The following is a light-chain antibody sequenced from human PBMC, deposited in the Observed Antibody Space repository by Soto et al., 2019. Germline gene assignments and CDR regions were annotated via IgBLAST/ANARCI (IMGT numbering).Light chain of an antibody. CDR1: SXDVGGYDY. J-gene: IGLJ1*01. Sequence: QSVLTQPASVSGSPGQSITISCTGTSXDVGGYDYVSWYQQHPGKAPKLIIYEVSNRPSRVSNRFSGSKSGNTASLTISGLQAEDEAAYCCSSYTISNTFVFGTGTKVTVL. CDR2: EVS. V-gene: IGLV2-14*01. CDR3: SSYTISNTFV.